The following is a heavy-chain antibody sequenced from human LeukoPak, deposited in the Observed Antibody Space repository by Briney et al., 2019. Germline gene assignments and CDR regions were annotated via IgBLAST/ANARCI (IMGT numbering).Heavy chain of an antibody. Sequence: GASVKLSCKASGYTFIGYYVHWVRQAPGQGLEWMGWINPKSGDTKYAQNFQGRVTMTSDMSFSTAYMELRRLRSDDTAVYYCARHGGVGPKRDYFDYWGPGTLVTVSS. CDR1: GYTFIGYY. CDR3: ARHGGVGPKRDYFDY. J-gene: IGHJ4*02. D-gene: IGHD3-16*01. CDR2: INPKSGDT. V-gene: IGHV1-2*02.